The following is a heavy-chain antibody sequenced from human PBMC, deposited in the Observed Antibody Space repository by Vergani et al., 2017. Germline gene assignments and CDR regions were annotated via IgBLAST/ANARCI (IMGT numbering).Heavy chain of an antibody. V-gene: IGHV3-48*01. CDR2: ISSSSSTI. CDR3: ARGYSSGWYPGAAFDI. D-gene: IGHD6-19*01. J-gene: IGHJ3*02. Sequence: EVQLLESGGGLVQPGGSLRLSCAASGFTFSSYSMNWVRQAPGKGLEWVSYISSSSSTIYYADSVKGRFTISRDNAKNSLYLQMNSLRAEDTAVYYCARGYSSGWYPGAAFDIWGQGTMVTVSS. CDR1: GFTFSSYS.